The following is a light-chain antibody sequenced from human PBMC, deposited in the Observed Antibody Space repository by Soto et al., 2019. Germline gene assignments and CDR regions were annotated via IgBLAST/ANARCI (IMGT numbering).Light chain of an antibody. J-gene: IGKJ2*02. Sequence: EIVMTQSPATLSVSPGERATLSCRASQSVSSNLAWYQQKPGQAPRLLIYGASTRATGIPARFSSSGSGTEFTLTISSLQSEDFAVYYCQQYKNWPRTFGQGTKLEIK. CDR1: QSVSSN. V-gene: IGKV3-15*01. CDR2: GAS. CDR3: QQYKNWPRT.